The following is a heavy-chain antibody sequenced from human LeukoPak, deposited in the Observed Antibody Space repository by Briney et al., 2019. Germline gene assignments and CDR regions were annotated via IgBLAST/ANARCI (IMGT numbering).Heavy chain of an antibody. CDR2: IYSGGST. CDR3: AREAQYSSSWYDY. CDR1: GFTVSSNY. J-gene: IGHJ4*02. Sequence: PGGSLRLSCAASGFTVSSNYMSWVRQAPGKGLEWVSVIYSGGSTYYADSVKGRFTISRDNSKNTLYLQMNSLRAEDTAVYYCAREAQYSSSWYDYWGQGTLVTVSS. V-gene: IGHV3-66*01. D-gene: IGHD6-13*01.